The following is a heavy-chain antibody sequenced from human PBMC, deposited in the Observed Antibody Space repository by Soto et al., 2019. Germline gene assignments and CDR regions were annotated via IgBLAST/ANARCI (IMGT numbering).Heavy chain of an antibody. V-gene: IGHV3-9*01. Sequence: SGGSLRLSCAASGFTFDDYAMHWVRQAPGKGLEWVSSISWNSDTMEYADSVKGRFTISRDNAKNSLYLQMNRLRPEDTALYFCAKGRGNVFYYYRLMDVWGQGTTVTVSS. CDR2: ISWNSDTM. J-gene: IGHJ6*02. CDR1: GFTFDDYA. CDR3: AKGRGNVFYYYRLMDV.